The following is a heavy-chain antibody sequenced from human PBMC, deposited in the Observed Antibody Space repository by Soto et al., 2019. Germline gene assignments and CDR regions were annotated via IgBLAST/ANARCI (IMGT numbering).Heavy chain of an antibody. CDR1: GFTFSSYA. D-gene: IGHD6-13*01. CDR3: AKDRSMYSSSWYDCYDY. Sequence: PGGSLRLSCAASGFTFSSYAMSWVRQAPGKGLEWVSAISGSGGSTYYADSVKGRFTISRDNSKNTLYLQMNSLRAEDTAVYYCAKDRSMYSSSWYDCYDYWGQGTLVTVSS. J-gene: IGHJ4*02. V-gene: IGHV3-23*01. CDR2: ISGSGGST.